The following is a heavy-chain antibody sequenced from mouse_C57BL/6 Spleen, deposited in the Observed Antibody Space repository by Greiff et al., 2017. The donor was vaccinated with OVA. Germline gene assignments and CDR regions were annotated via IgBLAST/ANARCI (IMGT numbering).Heavy chain of an antibody. D-gene: IGHD1-1*01. CDR3: ARDEGLLRRYFDY. Sequence: EVHLVESGGGLVKPGGSLKLSCAASGFTFSSYAMSWVRQTPEKRLEWVATISDGGSYTYYPDNVKGRFTISRDNAKNNLYLQMSHLKSEDTAMYYCARDEGLLRRYFDYWGQGTTLTVSS. J-gene: IGHJ2*01. CDR2: ISDGGSYT. V-gene: IGHV5-4*01. CDR1: GFTFSSYA.